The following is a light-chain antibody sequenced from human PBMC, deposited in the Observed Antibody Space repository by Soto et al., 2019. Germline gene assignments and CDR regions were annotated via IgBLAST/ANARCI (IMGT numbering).Light chain of an antibody. V-gene: IGLV1-40*01. J-gene: IGLJ3*02. CDR2: GNS. CDR1: SSNIGAGYD. CDR3: QSYDSSLSGWV. Sequence: QSVLTQPPSVSGAPGQRVTISCTGRSSNIGAGYDVHWYQQLPGTAPKLLIYGNSNRPSGVPDRFSGYKSGTSASLAITGLQAEDEADYYCQSYDSSLSGWVFGGGTKVTVL.